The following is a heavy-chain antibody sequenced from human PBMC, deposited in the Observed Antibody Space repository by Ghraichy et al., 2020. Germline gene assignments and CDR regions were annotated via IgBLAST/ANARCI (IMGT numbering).Heavy chain of an antibody. V-gene: IGHV3-23*01. Sequence: GGSLRLSCAASGFSFSSYAMSWVRQAPGKGLEWVSTISGSGGSTYYADSVKGRFTISRDNSKNTLYLQMNSLRAEDTAVYYCAKSGRPLAHPYNWFDPWGQGTPVTVSS. CDR3: AKSGRPLAHPYNWFDP. CDR2: ISGSGGST. J-gene: IGHJ5*02. CDR1: GFSFSSYA. D-gene: IGHD1-26*01.